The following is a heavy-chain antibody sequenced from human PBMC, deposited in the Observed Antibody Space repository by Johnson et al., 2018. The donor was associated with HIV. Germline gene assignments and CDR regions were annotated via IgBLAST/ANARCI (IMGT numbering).Heavy chain of an antibody. D-gene: IGHD5-18*01. V-gene: IGHV3-66*02. CDR3: ARDGRDLVTRGGFDV. CDR1: GFSFSDFY. CDR2: IYSGGNT. Sequence: VLLVESGGGVVQPGRSLRLSCAASGFSFSDFYMSWIRQAPGKGLEWISVIYSGGNTYYADSVKGRFTISRDNSRNMLYLQMNSLRPEDTAVYYCARDGRDLVTRGGFDVWGPGTVVTVSS. J-gene: IGHJ3*01.